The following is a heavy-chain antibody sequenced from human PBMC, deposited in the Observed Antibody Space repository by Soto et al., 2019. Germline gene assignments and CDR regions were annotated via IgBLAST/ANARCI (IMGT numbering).Heavy chain of an antibody. J-gene: IGHJ4*02. V-gene: IGHV3-33*08. CDR1: GFTFSSYG. CDR2: IWNTGNTK. D-gene: IGHD4-4*01. Sequence: GGSLRLSCAASGFTFSSYGMHWVRQAPGKGLEWVALIWNTGNTKYYTESVKGRFTIFRDNSRNTLYLEVSSVRAEDTGIYYCARGPDFSNFGYFDYWGQGTLVTVSS. CDR3: ARGPDFSNFGYFDY.